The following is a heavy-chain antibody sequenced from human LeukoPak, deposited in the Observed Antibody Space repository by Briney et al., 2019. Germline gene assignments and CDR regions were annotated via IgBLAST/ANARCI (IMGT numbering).Heavy chain of an antibody. Sequence: PGGSLRLSCAASEFTFSTYWMSWVRQAPGKGLEWVANINRDGSEKYYVDSVKGRFTISRDNAKRSLYLQMNSLRAEDTAVYYCAKGDGYSSSFADYWGQGTLVTVSS. CDR2: INRDGSEK. J-gene: IGHJ4*02. CDR1: EFTFSTYW. CDR3: AKGDGYSSSFADY. V-gene: IGHV3-7*03. D-gene: IGHD6-13*01.